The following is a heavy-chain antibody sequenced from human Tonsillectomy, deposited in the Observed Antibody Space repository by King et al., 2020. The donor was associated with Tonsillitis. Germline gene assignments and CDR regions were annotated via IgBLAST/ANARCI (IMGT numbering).Heavy chain of an antibody. Sequence: VQLQESGPGLVKPSQTLSLTCTVSGGSISSGGYYWSWIRQPPGKGLEWIGYIYYSGSPYYNPSLKSRVTISVDTSKNQFSLRLSSVTAADTAVYYCARLNVRGVIITDVDPWGQGTLVTVSS. V-gene: IGHV4-30-4*01. D-gene: IGHD3-10*02. CDR2: IYYSGSP. CDR1: GGSISSGGYY. CDR3: ARLNVRGVIITDVDP. J-gene: IGHJ5*02.